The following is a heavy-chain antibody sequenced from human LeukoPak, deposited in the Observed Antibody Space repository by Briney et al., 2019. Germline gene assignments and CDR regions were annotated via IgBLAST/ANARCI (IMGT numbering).Heavy chain of an antibody. CDR3: ARVAGDYDFWSGYPFYYYYYMNV. CDR2: IKHDGSEK. V-gene: IGHV3-7*01. Sequence: GGSLRLSCAASGFTFSSYWMSWVRQAPGKGLEWVANIKHDGSEKYYVDSVKGRFTISRDNAKNSLYLQMNSLRAEDTAVYYCARVAGDYDFWSGYPFYYYYYMNVWGKGTTVTVSS. CDR1: GFTFSSYW. J-gene: IGHJ6*03. D-gene: IGHD3-3*01.